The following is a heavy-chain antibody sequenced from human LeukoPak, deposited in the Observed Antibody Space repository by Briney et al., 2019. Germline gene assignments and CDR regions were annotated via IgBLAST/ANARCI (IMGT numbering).Heavy chain of an antibody. Sequence: ASVNVSCKSSGYTFTSYYMHWVRQAPGQGLEWMGIINPSCCSTSYAQKFRGRVTMTRDTSTSTVYMELSSLRSEDTAVYYCAREVRYCSSTSCYRRFDYWGQGTLVTVSS. CDR2: INPSCCST. V-gene: IGHV1-46*01. CDR1: GYTFTSYY. J-gene: IGHJ4*02. D-gene: IGHD2-2*02. CDR3: AREVRYCSSTSCYRRFDY.